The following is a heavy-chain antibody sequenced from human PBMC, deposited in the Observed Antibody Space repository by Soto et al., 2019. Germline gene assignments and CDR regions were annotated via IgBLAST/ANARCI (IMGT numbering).Heavy chain of an antibody. D-gene: IGHD6-19*01. Sequence: QVQLVQSGAEVKKPGASVKVSCKASGYTFTSYGISWVRQTAGQGLEWMGWVNAYNGNTNYAQKFQGRVTMTTDTSTSTAYIELRSLRSDDTAVYYCAREAVSGRTGFDYWGQGTLVTVSS. CDR1: GYTFTSYG. V-gene: IGHV1-18*01. J-gene: IGHJ4*02. CDR3: AREAVSGRTGFDY. CDR2: VNAYNGNT.